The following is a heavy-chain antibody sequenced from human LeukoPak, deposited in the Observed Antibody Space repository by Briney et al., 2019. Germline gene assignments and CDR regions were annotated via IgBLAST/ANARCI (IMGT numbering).Heavy chain of an antibody. CDR2: IYHSGST. Sequence: YPSETLSLTCVVSGYSISSGYYWGWIRQPPGKGLEWIGSIYHSGSTYYNPSLKSRVTISVDTSKNQFSLKLSSVTAADTAVYYCARGEKGDAYYDILTGSFNWFDPWGQGTLVTVSS. J-gene: IGHJ5*02. V-gene: IGHV4-38-2*01. D-gene: IGHD3-9*01. CDR1: GYSISSGYY. CDR3: ARGEKGDAYYDILTGSFNWFDP.